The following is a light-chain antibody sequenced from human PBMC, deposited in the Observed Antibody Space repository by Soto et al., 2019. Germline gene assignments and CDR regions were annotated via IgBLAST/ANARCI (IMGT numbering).Light chain of an antibody. CDR1: SSDVGGYNY. J-gene: IGLJ1*01. CDR2: EVN. Sequence: QSVLTQPASVSGSPGQSITISCTGTSSDVGGYNYVSWYQQYPGKAPKLLIFEVNNRPSGVSNRFSGSKSGSTASLTIAGLQAEDEADYYCSSYSRTTTLGVFGTGTKLTVL. CDR3: SSYSRTTTLGV. V-gene: IGLV2-14*01.